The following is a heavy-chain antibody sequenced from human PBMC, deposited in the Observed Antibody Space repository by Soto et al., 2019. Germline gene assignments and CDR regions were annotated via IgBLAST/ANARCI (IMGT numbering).Heavy chain of an antibody. CDR3: ARRYSSAFDI. D-gene: IGHD6-13*01. Sequence: QVQLQESGPGLVKPSETLSLTCTVSGGSISSYYWSWIRQPPGKGLEWIGYIYYSGSTNYHPSLKRRIPISGDTAQDQFSLKLSSVTAADTAVYYCARRYSSAFDIWGQGTMVTVSS. V-gene: IGHV4-59*08. CDR2: IYYSGST. J-gene: IGHJ3*02. CDR1: GGSISSYY.